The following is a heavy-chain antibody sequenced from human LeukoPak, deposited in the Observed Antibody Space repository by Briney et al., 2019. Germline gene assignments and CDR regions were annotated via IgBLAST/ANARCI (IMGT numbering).Heavy chain of an antibody. Sequence: GGSLRLSCAASGFTFSSYGMHWVRQAPGKGLEWVAVISYDGSNKYYADSVKGRFTISRDNSKSTLYLQMNSLRAEDTAVYYCAKDPRYSYGYAGRYYYGMDVWGQGTTVTVSS. CDR2: ISYDGSNK. D-gene: IGHD5-18*01. CDR1: GFTFSSYG. V-gene: IGHV3-30*18. CDR3: AKDPRYSYGYAGRYYYGMDV. J-gene: IGHJ6*02.